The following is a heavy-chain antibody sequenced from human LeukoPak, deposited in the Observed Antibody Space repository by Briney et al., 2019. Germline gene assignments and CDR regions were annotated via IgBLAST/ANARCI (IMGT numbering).Heavy chain of an antibody. V-gene: IGHV4-30-4*01. CDR3: ARHPTGRDGYNHAS. CDR2: IYYSGST. D-gene: IGHD5-24*01. CDR1: GGSISSGDYY. J-gene: IGHJ4*02. Sequence: SETLSLTCTVSGGSISSGDYYWSWIRQPPGKGLEWIGYIYYSGSTNYNPSLKSRVTISVDTSKNQFSLKLSSVTAADTAVYYCARHPTGRDGYNHASWGQGTLVTVSS.